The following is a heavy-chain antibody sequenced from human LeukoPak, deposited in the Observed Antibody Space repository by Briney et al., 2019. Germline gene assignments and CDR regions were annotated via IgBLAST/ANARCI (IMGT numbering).Heavy chain of an antibody. CDR1: GFTFNSYV. D-gene: IGHD3-16*01. J-gene: IGHJ4*02. CDR3: AKDPTYCAYTSCY. CDR2: ISNSDDTT. Sequence: GGSLRLSCAASGFTFNSYVLNWVRQAPGKGLEWVSGISNSDDTTYYADSVKGRFTISRDNSKNTLYLQMTSLRAEDTATYFCAKDPTYCAYTSCYWGQGTLVTVSS. V-gene: IGHV3-23*01.